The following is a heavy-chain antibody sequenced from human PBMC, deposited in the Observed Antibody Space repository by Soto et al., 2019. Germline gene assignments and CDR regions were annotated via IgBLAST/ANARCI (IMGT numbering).Heavy chain of an antibody. V-gene: IGHV3-11*05. CDR1: GFSFSDSY. Sequence: QVQLVESGGGLVKPGGSLRLSCAASGFSFSDSYMSWVRQAPGKGLEWVAYISGSSGYTGYADSVKGRFTISRDNAKNSWYLQIKSLRVEDTAVDYCAKDRGGYGPPAVWGQGTTVPVSS. CDR3: AKDRGGYGPPAV. CDR2: ISGSSGYT. D-gene: IGHD3-10*01. J-gene: IGHJ6*02.